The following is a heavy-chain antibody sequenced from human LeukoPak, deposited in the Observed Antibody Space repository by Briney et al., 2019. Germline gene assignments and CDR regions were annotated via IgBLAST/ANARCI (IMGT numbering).Heavy chain of an antibody. J-gene: IGHJ4*02. V-gene: IGHV4-59*01. D-gene: IGHD2-2*01. Sequence: SETLSLTCAVYGGSFSGYYWSWIRQPPGKGLEWIGYIYYSGSTNYNPSLKSRVTISVDTSKNQFSLKLSSVTAADTAVYYCARGNTAMPDWGQGTLVTVSS. CDR3: ARGNTAMPD. CDR1: GGSFSGYY. CDR2: IYYSGST.